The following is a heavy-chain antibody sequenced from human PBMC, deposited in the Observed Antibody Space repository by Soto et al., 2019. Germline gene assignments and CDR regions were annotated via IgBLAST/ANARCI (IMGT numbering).Heavy chain of an antibody. D-gene: IGHD2-15*01. V-gene: IGHV1-46*01. J-gene: IGHJ1*01. Sequence: ASVKVSCKASGYKFTTHFNHWVRQAPGQGLEWMGMIHPSGDTGYAQKFRGRVTMTIDTSTTTAYMEMMNLTSEDTAVYFSVRGYCTTSPCSGDFQFWGQGTLVTVSS. CDR1: GYKFTTHF. CDR3: VRGYCTTSPCSGDFQF. CDR2: IHPSGDT.